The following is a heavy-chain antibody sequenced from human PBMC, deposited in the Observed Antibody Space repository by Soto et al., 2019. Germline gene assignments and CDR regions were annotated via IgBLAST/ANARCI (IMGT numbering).Heavy chain of an antibody. J-gene: IGHJ4*02. V-gene: IGHV3-72*01. CDR2: IKNKANSYTT. Sequence: EVQLVESGGGLVQPGGSLRLSCAASGFTFSAHYMDWVRQAPGQGLEWVGRIKNKANSYTTEYAASVEGRFTISREDSQNSRYLQINSLKTEDTAVYYCARVSLVGPSGGRYVDYWGQGSQVAVSS. CDR3: ARVSLVGPSGGRYVDY. CDR1: GFTFSAHY. D-gene: IGHD1-26*01.